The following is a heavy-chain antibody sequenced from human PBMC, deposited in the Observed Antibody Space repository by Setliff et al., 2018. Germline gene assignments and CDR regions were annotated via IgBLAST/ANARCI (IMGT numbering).Heavy chain of an antibody. CDR1: GYTFSTYG. D-gene: IGHD6-13*01. V-gene: IGHV1-18*01. CDR3: AREVTGSSSWFEGAFDI. Sequence: RASVKVSCKDSGYTFSTYGISWVRQAPGQGLEWMGWISAYNGNTNYAQRFQGRVTMTTDTSTSTAYMELRSLRSDDTAVYYCAREVTGSSSWFEGAFDIWGQGTMVTVSS. J-gene: IGHJ3*02. CDR2: ISAYNGNT.